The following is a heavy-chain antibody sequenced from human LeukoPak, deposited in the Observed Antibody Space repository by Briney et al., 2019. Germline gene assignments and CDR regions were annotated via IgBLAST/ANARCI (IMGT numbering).Heavy chain of an antibody. D-gene: IGHD6-13*01. Sequence: SETLSLTCTVSGGSISNYYWNWIRQPAGKGLEWIGRIYTSGSTYYNPSLKSRVTMSVDTSKNQFSLKVSSVTAADTAVYYCASHLTGDYSSSWLDYWGQGTLVTVSS. CDR1: GGSISNYY. CDR3: ASHLTGDYSSSWLDY. J-gene: IGHJ4*02. V-gene: IGHV4-4*07. CDR2: IYTSGST.